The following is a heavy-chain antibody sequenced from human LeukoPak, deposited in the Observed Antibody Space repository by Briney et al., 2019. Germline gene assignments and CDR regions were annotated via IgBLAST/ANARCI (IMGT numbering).Heavy chain of an antibody. V-gene: IGHV4-38-2*01. CDR3: ARGRYVLRFLEWLPRNGMDV. CDR2: IYRTGKT. J-gene: IGHJ6*04. D-gene: IGHD3-3*01. Sequence: SETLSLTCAVSTYSITSDYHWAWIRQSPGKGLEWIGSIYRTGKTYYNPAHTTRVTISVDTSKNQFSLKLSSVTAADTAVYYCARGRYVLRFLEWLPRNGMDVWGKGTTVTVSS. CDR1: TYSITSDYH.